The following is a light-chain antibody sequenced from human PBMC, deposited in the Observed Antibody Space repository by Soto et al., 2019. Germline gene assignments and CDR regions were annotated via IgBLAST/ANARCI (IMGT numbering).Light chain of an antibody. V-gene: IGKV3-20*01. CDR2: GAS. CDR3: QQYGRTPLT. J-gene: IGKJ1*01. CDR1: ESISSSY. Sequence: EVVLTQSPGTLSLSPGERATLSCRASESISSSYLAWYQQKPGQAPRLLIYGASRRAPGIPDRFSGSGSGTDCTLTISRVDPEDFVVYFCQQYGRTPLTFGQGTKVEIK.